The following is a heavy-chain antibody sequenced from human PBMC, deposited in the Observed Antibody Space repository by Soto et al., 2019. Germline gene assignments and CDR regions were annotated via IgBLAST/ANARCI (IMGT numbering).Heavy chain of an antibody. Sequence: SETLSLTCTVSGDSVRSGSYYWSWIRQSPEKGLEWIGYIYFTGGTNYNPSLKSRVTISLDTSKNQFSLKLRSVTAADTAVYYCAREGRSTAYFDYWGQGALVTVSS. D-gene: IGHD2-21*02. CDR1: GDSVRSGSYY. CDR3: AREGRSTAYFDY. CDR2: IYFTGGT. V-gene: IGHV4-61*01. J-gene: IGHJ4*02.